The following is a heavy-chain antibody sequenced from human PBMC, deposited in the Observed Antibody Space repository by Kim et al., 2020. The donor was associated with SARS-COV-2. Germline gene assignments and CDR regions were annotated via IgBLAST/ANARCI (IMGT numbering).Heavy chain of an antibody. CDR1: GCTFSSYA. CDR2: IDAIFGNA. J-gene: IGHJ5*02. V-gene: IGHV1-3*01. CDR3: ARGRSATGIDT. D-gene: IGHD2-15*01. Sequence: ASVKVSCKASGCTFSSYAIHWMRQAPGQRLEWMGGIDAIFGNAKYSQRFQGRVTITRDTSASTTYMELSSLRSEDTGIYYCARGRSATGIDTGDQGTRV.